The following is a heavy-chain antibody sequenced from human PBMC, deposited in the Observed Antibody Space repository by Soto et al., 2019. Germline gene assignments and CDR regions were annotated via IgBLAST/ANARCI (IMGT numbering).Heavy chain of an antibody. Sequence: GGSLRLSCGASGFTFSDNAMTWVRQAPGKGLEWVSSISDDGDSTYYADSVKGRFAVSRDNSKNTLFLHMNSLGAEDTAVYYCAKSLSTAVNYGLDVWGQGTSVTVSS. V-gene: IGHV3-23*01. CDR2: ISDDGDST. D-gene: IGHD2-2*01. J-gene: IGHJ6*02. CDR1: GFTFSDNA. CDR3: AKSLSTAVNYGLDV.